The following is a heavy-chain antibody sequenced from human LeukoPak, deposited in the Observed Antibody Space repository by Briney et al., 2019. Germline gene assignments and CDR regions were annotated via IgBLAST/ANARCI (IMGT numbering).Heavy chain of an antibody. CDR1: GFPFSNYW. D-gene: IGHD2-2*01. CDR3: ALVPAVKGAFDI. V-gene: IGHV3-74*01. J-gene: IGHJ3*02. Sequence: SGGSLRLSCAASGFPFSNYWMHWVRQAPGEGLVWVSRINTDGITTSYADSVKGRFTISRDNAKNTMYLEMNSLRAEDTAVYYCALVPAVKGAFDIWGQGTMVTVSS. CDR2: INTDGITT.